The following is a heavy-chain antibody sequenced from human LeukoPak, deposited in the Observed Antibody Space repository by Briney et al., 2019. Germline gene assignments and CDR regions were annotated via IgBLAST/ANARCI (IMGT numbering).Heavy chain of an antibody. V-gene: IGHV3-33*01. CDR3: ARGGGYGADFAD. Sequence: GGSLRLSCAASGFTFSNYAIHWVRQAPGKGLEWVAVTWSDGTNKYYADSVKGRFTISRDDSKKTVYLQMNSLRAEDTAGYYWARGGGYGADFADWGRGPMVTVPS. CDR2: TWSDGTNK. D-gene: IGHD3-16*01. J-gene: IGHJ4*02. CDR1: GFTFSNYA.